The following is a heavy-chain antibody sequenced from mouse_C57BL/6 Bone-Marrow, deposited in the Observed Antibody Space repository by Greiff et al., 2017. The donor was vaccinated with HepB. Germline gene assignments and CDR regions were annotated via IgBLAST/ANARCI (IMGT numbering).Heavy chain of an antibody. CDR3: ARPYGNYGYYAMDY. CDR2: INPNYGTT. Sequence: QLQESGPELVKPGASVKISCKASGYSFTDYNMNWVKQSNGKSLEWIGVINPNYGTTSYNQKFKGKATLTVEQSSSTAYMQLNSLTSEDSAVYYCARPYGNYGYYAMDYWGQGTSVTVSS. D-gene: IGHD2-1*01. J-gene: IGHJ4*01. CDR1: GYSFTDYN. V-gene: IGHV1-39*01.